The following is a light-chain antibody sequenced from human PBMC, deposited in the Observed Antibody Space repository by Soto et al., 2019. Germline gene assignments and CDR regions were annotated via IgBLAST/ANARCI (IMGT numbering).Light chain of an antibody. CDR1: HSVGSSY. CDR2: GAS. CDR3: QQYGSPLFT. V-gene: IGKV3-20*01. Sequence: EIVMTQSPATLCVSXXEXVTLXCRXSHSVGSSYLAWYXNKXXQDPRLIIYGASSRATGIPDRSSGSGSGNDFTLTISRLEHEDFAVYYCQQYGSPLFTFGPGTKVDI. J-gene: IGKJ3*01.